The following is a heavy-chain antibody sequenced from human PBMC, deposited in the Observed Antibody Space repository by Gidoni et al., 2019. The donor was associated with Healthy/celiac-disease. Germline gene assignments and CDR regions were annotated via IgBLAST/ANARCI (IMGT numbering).Heavy chain of an antibody. CDR2: IYYSRST. CDR1: GGPISSSRSY. Sequence: QLQLQESGPGLVTPSETLSLTCTVSGGPISSSRSYWVWIRQPPGKRLEWIGSIYYSRSTYYNPSLKSRVTISVDTSKNQFSVKLSSVTAADTAVYCCASNRAYCGGDCYPDAFDIWGKGTMVTVSS. CDR3: ASNRAYCGGDCYPDAFDI. J-gene: IGHJ3*02. V-gene: IGHV4-39*01. D-gene: IGHD2-21*02.